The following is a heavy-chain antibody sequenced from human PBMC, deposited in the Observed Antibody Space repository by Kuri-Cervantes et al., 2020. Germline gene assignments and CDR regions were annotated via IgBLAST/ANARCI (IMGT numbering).Heavy chain of an antibody. D-gene: IGHD3-16*01. CDR3: ARGLEDVWGSYPDY. Sequence: GGSLRLSCAASGFTFSSYAMHWVRQAPGKGLEWVAVISYDGSNKYYADSVKGRFTISRDNSKNTLYLQMNSLRAEDTAVYYCARGLEDVWGSYPDYWGQGTLVTVSS. V-gene: IGHV3-30-3*01. CDR2: ISYDGSNK. J-gene: IGHJ4*02. CDR1: GFTFSSYA.